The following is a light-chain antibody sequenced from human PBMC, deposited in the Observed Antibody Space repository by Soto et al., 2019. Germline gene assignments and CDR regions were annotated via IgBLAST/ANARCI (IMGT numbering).Light chain of an antibody. Sequence: DIQMTQSPSTLSASVGDRVTITCRASQSISSWLAWYQQKPGKAPKLLIYDASSLESGVPSRFSGRGSGTAFTLTISSLQPDDFGPYYCQQYNSYTWTFGQGTKVEIK. CDR1: QSISSW. J-gene: IGKJ1*01. V-gene: IGKV1-5*01. CDR2: DAS. CDR3: QQYNSYTWT.